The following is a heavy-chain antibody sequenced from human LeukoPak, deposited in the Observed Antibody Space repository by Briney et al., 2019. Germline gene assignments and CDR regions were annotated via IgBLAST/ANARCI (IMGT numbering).Heavy chain of an antibody. CDR3: AKNPRIAVAGSVSDY. Sequence: PGGSLRLSCAASGFTFSSYAMSWVRQAPGKGLEWVSAISGSGGSTYYADSVKGRFTISRDNSKNTLYLQMNSLRAEDTAVYYCAKNPRIAVAGSVSDYWGQGTLVTVSS. V-gene: IGHV3-23*01. CDR2: ISGSGGST. J-gene: IGHJ4*02. CDR1: GFTFSSYA. D-gene: IGHD6-19*01.